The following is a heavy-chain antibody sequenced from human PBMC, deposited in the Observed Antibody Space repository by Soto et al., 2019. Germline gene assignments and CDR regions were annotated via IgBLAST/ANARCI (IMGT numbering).Heavy chain of an antibody. J-gene: IGHJ5*02. Sequence: QVKLVESGGGVVQSGRARRLSCAASGSTFRRYGMHWFHQSRGKEMEWVAVIKSDGRNTDYADSVKGRFFISRDNTRNMLYLQMNSLRADDTAVYYCAKPRSSLEWPPFDPWGQGTLVTVSS. CDR3: AKPRSSLEWPPFDP. V-gene: IGHV3-30*18. CDR1: GSTFRRYG. D-gene: IGHD3-3*01. CDR2: IKSDGRNT.